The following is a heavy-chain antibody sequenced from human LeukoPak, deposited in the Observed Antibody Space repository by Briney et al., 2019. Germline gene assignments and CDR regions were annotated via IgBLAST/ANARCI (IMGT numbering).Heavy chain of an antibody. D-gene: IGHD6-13*01. J-gene: IGHJ4*02. Sequence: SETLSLTCTVSGASISSYYWSWIRQPPGEGLEWIGYIFYTGSTNYNPSLESRHTISVDTSQNRFSLKLSSVTAADTAVYYCAGAAAVTNRGLSFFDYWGQGILVTVSS. CDR3: AGAAAVTNRGLSFFDY. CDR1: GASISSYY. V-gene: IGHV4-59*01. CDR2: IFYTGST.